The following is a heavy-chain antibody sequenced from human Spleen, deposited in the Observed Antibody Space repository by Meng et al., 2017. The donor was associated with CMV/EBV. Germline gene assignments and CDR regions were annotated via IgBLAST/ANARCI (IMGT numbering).Heavy chain of an antibody. V-gene: IGHV1-69*04. CDR1: GSTFSISA. Sequence: GSTFSISAIRWVRQAPGQGLEWMGRIIPILSIANYAQKFQGRVTITADKSTSTAYMELSSLRSEDTAGYYCASRPSSTNTNWFDPWGQGTLVTVSS. CDR3: ASRPSSTNTNWFDP. CDR2: IIPILSIA. D-gene: IGHD2-2*01. J-gene: IGHJ5*02.